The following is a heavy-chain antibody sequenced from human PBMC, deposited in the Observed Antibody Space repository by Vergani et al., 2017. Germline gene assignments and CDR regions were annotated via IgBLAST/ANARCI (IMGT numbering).Heavy chain of an antibody. CDR2: VSTGTKSQ. D-gene: IGHD2-2*01. J-gene: IGHJ3*01. CDR1: GFDFSSYI. V-gene: IGHV3-48*01. Sequence: LVESGGGWVQPGGSLRLSCVVSGFDFSSYIMNWVRQAPGKGLEWVSFVSTGTKSQSYAESVKGRFTISRDSAKNSLYLQMDSLRAEDTAVYYWAREYSSTSGRAFDFWGQGTKVTVSS. CDR3: AREYSSTSGRAFDF.